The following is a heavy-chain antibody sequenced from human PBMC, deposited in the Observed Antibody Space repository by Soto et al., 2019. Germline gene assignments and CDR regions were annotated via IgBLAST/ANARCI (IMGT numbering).Heavy chain of an antibody. J-gene: IGHJ6*02. D-gene: IGHD1-7*01. V-gene: IGHV4-30-4*01. Sequence: SGTLSLTCTVSGGSISSGDYYWSWIRQPPGKGLEWIGYIYYSGSTYYNPSLKSRVTISVDTSKNQFSLKLSSVTAADTAVYYCARGQLELRVAAYYYYGMVASGQGPTVTV. CDR1: GGSISSGDYY. CDR3: ARGQLELRVAAYYYYGMVA. CDR2: IYYSGST.